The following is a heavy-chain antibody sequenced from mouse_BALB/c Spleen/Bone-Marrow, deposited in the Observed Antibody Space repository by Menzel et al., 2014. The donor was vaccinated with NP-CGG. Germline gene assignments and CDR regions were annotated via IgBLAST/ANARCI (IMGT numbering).Heavy chain of an antibody. CDR2: INGNGGSS. J-gene: IGHJ2*01. CDR3: ARVAYYNVYFDY. Sequence: EVQVVESGGGLVQPGGSLKLSCAASGITFSNYGMSWIRQTPDKRLELVATINGNGGSSYYPDSVKGRFTISRDNAENTLYLQMSSLKSEDTAMYYCARVAYYNVYFDYWGQGTTLTVSS. CDR1: GITFSNYG. V-gene: IGHV5-6-3*01. D-gene: IGHD2-12*01.